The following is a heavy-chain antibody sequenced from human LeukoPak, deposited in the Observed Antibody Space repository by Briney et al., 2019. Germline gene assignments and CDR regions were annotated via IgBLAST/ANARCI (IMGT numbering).Heavy chain of an antibody. CDR3: ARQDYYYYYYMDV. CDR1: GGSISSYY. V-gene: IGHV4-4*07. J-gene: IGHJ6*03. Sequence: SETLSLTCTVSGGSISSYYRSWIRQPAGKGLEWIGRIYTSGSTNYNPSLKSRVTISVDTSKNQFSLKLSSVTAADTAVYYCARQDYYYYYYMDVWGKGTTVTISS. CDR2: IYTSGST.